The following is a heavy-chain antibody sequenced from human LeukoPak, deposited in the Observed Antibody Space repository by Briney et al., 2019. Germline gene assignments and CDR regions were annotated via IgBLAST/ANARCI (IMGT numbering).Heavy chain of an antibody. CDR3: ARDLYGYCSSTSCSLDY. CDR2: IYHSGST. CDR1: GGSISSGNYY. D-gene: IGHD2-2*01. V-gene: IGHV4-31*03. J-gene: IGHJ4*02. Sequence: PSETLSLTCTVSGGSISSGNYYWSWIRQHPGKGLEWIGDIYHSGSTSYNPSLKSRVSISVDTSKNQFSLKLSSVTAADTAVYYCARDLYGYCSSTSCSLDYWGQGTLVTVSS.